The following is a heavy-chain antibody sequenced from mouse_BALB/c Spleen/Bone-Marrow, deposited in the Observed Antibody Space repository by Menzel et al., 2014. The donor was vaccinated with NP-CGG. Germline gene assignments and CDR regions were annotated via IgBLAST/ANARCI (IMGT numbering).Heavy chain of an antibody. D-gene: IGHD2-3*01. V-gene: IGHV2-9*02. J-gene: IGHJ4*01. Sequence: QVQLQQSGPGLVAPSQSLSITCTVSGFSLTSYGVHWVRQPPGKGLEWLGVIWAGGSTNYNSALMSRLSIGKDNSKSQVFLKMNSLQTDDTAMYYCTRDPVYDNYDAMDYWGQGTSVTVPS. CDR3: TRDPVYDNYDAMDY. CDR1: GFSLTSYG. CDR2: IWAGGST.